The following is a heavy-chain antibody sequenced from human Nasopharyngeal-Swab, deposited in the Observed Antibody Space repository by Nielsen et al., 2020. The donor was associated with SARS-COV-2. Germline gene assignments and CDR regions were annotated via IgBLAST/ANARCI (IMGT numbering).Heavy chain of an antibody. J-gene: IGHJ4*02. D-gene: IGHD5-24*01. V-gene: IGHV4-34*01. CDR2: INHSGST. CDR3: ARGPSRELQGAQGDY. Sequence: WIRQAPWKGLEWIGEINHSGSTNYNPSLKSRVTISVDTSKNQFSLKLSSVTAADTAVYYCARGPSRELQGAQGDYWGQGTLVTVSS.